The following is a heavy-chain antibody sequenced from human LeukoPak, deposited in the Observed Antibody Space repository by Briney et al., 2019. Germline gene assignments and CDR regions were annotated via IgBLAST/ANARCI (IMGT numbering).Heavy chain of an antibody. D-gene: IGHD3-16*01. J-gene: IGHJ3*01. CDR2: IPASGGST. V-gene: IGHV3-23*01. CDR3: AKDEGGSLEAPYPALDF. Sequence: GGSLRLSCVASGFTFSSNVMIWVRQAPGKGLEWVSSIPASGGSTYYADSVKGRFTISRDNSKNSLYLQMSSLRAEDTAIYYCAKDEGGSLEAPYPALDFWGQGTKVTVSS. CDR1: GFTFSSNV.